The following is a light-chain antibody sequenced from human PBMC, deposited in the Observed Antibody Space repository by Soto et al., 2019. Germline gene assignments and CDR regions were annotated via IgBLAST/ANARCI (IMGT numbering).Light chain of an antibody. CDR1: NSNIGTNH. V-gene: IGLV1-44*01. CDR3: QSYDRSLSGSV. J-gene: IGLJ3*02. CDR2: GNN. Sequence: QSVLTQPPSASGTPGQRVAISCSGGNSNIGTNHVNWYQQLPGTAPKLLIYGNNQRPSGVPDRFSGSRSGTSASLAISGLQSEDEADYYCQSYDRSLSGSVFGGGTKVTVL.